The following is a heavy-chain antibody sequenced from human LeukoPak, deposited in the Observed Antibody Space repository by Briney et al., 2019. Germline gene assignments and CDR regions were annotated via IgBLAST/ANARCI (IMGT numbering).Heavy chain of an antibody. J-gene: IGHJ4*02. V-gene: IGHV3-30*18. CDR3: AKKRALGEVEYSSSYFDY. CDR2: ISYDGSNK. D-gene: IGHD6-6*01. Sequence: PGRTLKLSCAAPGFTFSSYGMHWVRQAPGKGLEWVAVISYDGSNKYYADSVKGRFTISRDNSKNTLYLQMNSLRAEDTAVYYCAKKRALGEVEYSSSYFDYWGQGTLVTVSS. CDR1: GFTFSSYG.